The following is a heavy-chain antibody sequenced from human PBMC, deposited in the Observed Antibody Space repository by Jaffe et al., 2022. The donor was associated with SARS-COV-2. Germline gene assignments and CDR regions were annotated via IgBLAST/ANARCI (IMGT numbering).Heavy chain of an antibody. Sequence: QLQLQESGPGLVKPSETLSLTCTVSGGSISSSSYYWGWIRQPPGKGLEWIGSIYYSGSTYYNPSLKSRVTISVDTSKNQFSLKLSSVTAADTAVYYCAGDCSSTSCYWDYYYGMDVWGQGTTVTVSS. CDR3: AGDCSSTSCYWDYYYGMDV. CDR1: GGSISSSSYY. CDR2: IYYSGST. D-gene: IGHD2-2*01. V-gene: IGHV4-39*01. J-gene: IGHJ6*02.